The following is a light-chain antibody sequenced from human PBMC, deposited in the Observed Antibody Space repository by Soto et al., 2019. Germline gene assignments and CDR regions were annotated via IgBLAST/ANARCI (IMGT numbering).Light chain of an antibody. CDR1: STDIGSYNY. CDR2: DVS. J-gene: IGLJ2*01. Sequence: QSALTQPASLSGSPGQSITISCTGTSTDIGSYNYVSWYQQHPGKAPKLMIFDVSYRPSGTSDRFSGSKSGNTASLTISGLQPEDEADYYCSSYGASSTLFGGGTKVTVL. V-gene: IGLV2-14*03. CDR3: SSYGASSTL.